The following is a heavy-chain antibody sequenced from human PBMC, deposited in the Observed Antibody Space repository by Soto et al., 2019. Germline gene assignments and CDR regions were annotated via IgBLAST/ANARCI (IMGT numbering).Heavy chain of an antibody. D-gene: IGHD3-22*01. V-gene: IGHV4-59*11. CDR2: IYYSGST. CDR3: ARLRDRSGTASIYNGMDV. Sequence: SETLSVTCRVSGVSLTSHYWTWIRQSPGKGLEWIGYIYYSGSTNYSPSLKSRLTMSIDTPSNQFSLNLSSVTAADTAIYYCARLRDRSGTASIYNGMDVWGPGTMVTVS. J-gene: IGHJ6*02. CDR1: GVSLTSHY.